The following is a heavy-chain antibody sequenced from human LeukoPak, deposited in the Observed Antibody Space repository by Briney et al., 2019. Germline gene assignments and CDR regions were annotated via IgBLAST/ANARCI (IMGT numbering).Heavy chain of an antibody. Sequence: GASVKVSCKASGGTFSSYAISWVRQAPGQGLEWMGGIIPIFGTANYAQKFQGRVTITADESTSTAYMELGSLRSEDTAVYYCARLGYYGSGSYSYYFDYWGQGTLVTVSS. CDR3: ARLGYYGSGSYSYYFDY. J-gene: IGHJ4*02. V-gene: IGHV1-69*13. D-gene: IGHD3-10*01. CDR1: GGTFSSYA. CDR2: IIPIFGTA.